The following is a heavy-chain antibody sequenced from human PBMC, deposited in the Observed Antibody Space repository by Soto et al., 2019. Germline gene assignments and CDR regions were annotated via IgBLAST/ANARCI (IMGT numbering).Heavy chain of an antibody. J-gene: IGHJ4*02. CDR1: GFTFSNYA. CDR3: AKWTGRYCSGGRCYLAEPFDY. D-gene: IGHD2-15*01. Sequence: EVHLLESGGDLVQPGGSLRLSCAASGFTFSNYAMSWVRQAPGKGLDWVSGISGSAASTFYADSVKGGFTISRDNSKNNVYLQMNSLRAEDTAVYYCAKWTGRYCSGGRCYLAEPFDYWGQGTLVTVSS. V-gene: IGHV3-23*01. CDR2: ISGSAAST.